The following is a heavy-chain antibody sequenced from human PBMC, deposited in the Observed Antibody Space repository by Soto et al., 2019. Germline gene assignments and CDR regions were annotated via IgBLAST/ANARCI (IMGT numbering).Heavy chain of an antibody. CDR2: INHSGST. Sequence: SETLSLTCAVYGGSFSGYYWSWIRQPPGKGLEWIGEINHSGSTNYNPSLKSRVTISVDTSKNQFSLKLSSVNAADTAVYYCASSYCSGGSCYSSFDYWGQGTLVTVSS. D-gene: IGHD2-15*01. J-gene: IGHJ4*02. CDR3: ASSYCSGGSCYSSFDY. V-gene: IGHV4-34*01. CDR1: GGSFSGYY.